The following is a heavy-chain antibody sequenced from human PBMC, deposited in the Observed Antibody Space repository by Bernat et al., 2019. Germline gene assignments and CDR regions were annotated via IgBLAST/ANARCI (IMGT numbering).Heavy chain of an antibody. Sequence: QVQLVQSGAEVKKPGASVKVSCKASGYTFTSYYMHWVRQAPGQGLEWMGIINPSGGSTSYAQKFQGRVTMTRDTSTSTVYMELSSLRSEDTAVYYCARDLWAGPHYYYYGMDVWGQGTTLTVSS. D-gene: IGHD6-19*01. CDR3: ARDLWAGPHYYYYGMDV. CDR1: GYTFTSYY. V-gene: IGHV1-46*01. CDR2: INPSGGST. J-gene: IGHJ6*02.